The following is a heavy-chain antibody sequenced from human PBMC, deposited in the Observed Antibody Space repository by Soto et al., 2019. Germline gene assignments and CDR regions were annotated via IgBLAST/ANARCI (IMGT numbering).Heavy chain of an antibody. CDR1: GGYISSYY. CDR3: ARFPGSTTAKYCDS. Sequence: SETLSLTCTVSGGYISSYYWSWIRQPPGKGLEWIGYIYYSGSTNYNPSLNSRVTISVDTSKNQFSLKLSSVTAADTAVYYCARFPGSTTAKYCDSWGQGALVTVSS. D-gene: IGHD2-21*02. CDR2: IYYSGST. V-gene: IGHV4-59*08. J-gene: IGHJ4*02.